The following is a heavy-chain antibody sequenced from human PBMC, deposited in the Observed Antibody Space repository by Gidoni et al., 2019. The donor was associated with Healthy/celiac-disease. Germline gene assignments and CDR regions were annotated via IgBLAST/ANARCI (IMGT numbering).Heavy chain of an antibody. Sequence: EVQLVESGGGLVKPGGSLRLSCAASGFPFSNAWMSWVRQAPGKGLEWVDRIKSKTDGGTTDYAAPVKGRFTISRDDSKNTLYLQMNSLKTEDTAVYYCTTDIRQLWTRYFDYWGQGTLVTVSS. CDR1: GFPFSNAW. D-gene: IGHD5-18*01. V-gene: IGHV3-15*01. CDR2: IKSKTDGGTT. J-gene: IGHJ4*02. CDR3: TTDIRQLWTRYFDY.